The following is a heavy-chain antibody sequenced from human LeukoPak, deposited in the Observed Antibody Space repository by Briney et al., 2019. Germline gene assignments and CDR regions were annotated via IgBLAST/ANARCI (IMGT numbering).Heavy chain of an antibody. Sequence: GRSLRLSCAASGFTFSSYAIHWVRQAPGKGLEWVAVISYDGSNKYYADSVKGRFTISRDNSKNTLYLQMNSLRAEDTAVYYCASDVLEVSTFDYWGQGTLVTVSS. CDR3: ASDVLEVSTFDY. V-gene: IGHV3-30-3*01. D-gene: IGHD1-14*01. CDR1: GFTFSSYA. CDR2: ISYDGSNK. J-gene: IGHJ4*02.